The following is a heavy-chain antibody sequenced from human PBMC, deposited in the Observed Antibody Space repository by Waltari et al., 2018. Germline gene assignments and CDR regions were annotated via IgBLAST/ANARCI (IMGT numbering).Heavy chain of an antibody. CDR3: AREQQLVPGWFDP. D-gene: IGHD6-13*01. Sequence: QLQLQESGPGLVKPSETLSLTCTVSGGSISSSSYYWGWIRQPPGKGLEWIGSIYYSGSTDYNPSLKSRVTISVDTSKNQFSLKLSSVTAADTAVYYCAREQQLVPGWFDPWGQGTLVTVSS. CDR1: GGSISSSSYY. CDR2: IYYSGST. V-gene: IGHV4-39*07. J-gene: IGHJ5*02.